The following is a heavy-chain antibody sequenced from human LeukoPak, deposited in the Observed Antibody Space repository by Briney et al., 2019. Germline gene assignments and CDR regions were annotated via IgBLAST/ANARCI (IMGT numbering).Heavy chain of an antibody. CDR3: ARANVATQRNFNWFDP. CDR1: GGTFSSYA. Sequence: ASVKVSCKASGGTFSSYAISWVRQAPGQGLEWMGGIIPIFGTANYAQKFQGRVTITADESTSTAYMELSSLRSEDTAVYYCARANVATQRNFNWFDPWGQGTLVTVSS. J-gene: IGHJ5*02. D-gene: IGHD5-12*01. CDR2: IIPIFGTA. V-gene: IGHV1-69*13.